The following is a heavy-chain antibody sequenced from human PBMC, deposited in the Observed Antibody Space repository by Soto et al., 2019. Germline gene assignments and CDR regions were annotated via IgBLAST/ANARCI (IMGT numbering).Heavy chain of an antibody. CDR1: RFTFSSYD. Sequence: EVQLLESGGGLVQPGGSLRLSCAASRFTFSSYDMSWVRQAPGKGLEWVSGISRSGDKTYYAGSVKGRFTISRDNSKNALYLQMNSLRAEDTALYYCAKDYSASSPDPWGQGTLVIVSS. J-gene: IGHJ5*02. CDR3: AKDYSASSPDP. CDR2: ISRSGDKT. V-gene: IGHV3-23*01. D-gene: IGHD1-26*01.